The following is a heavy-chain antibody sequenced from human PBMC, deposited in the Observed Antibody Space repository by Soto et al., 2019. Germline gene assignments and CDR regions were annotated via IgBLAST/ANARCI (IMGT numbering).Heavy chain of an antibody. D-gene: IGHD6-25*01. CDR2: VYRSGAA. CDR1: GYPISTGYY. CDR3: ARDYPSARAAAFYFDV. J-gene: IGHJ4*01. V-gene: IGHV4-38-2*02. Sequence: ETLCLTCTVSGYPISTGYYWAWVRQSPGKGLEWIGSVYRSGAAYYSPSLKSRVTISVDTSKNQFSLHLRSVTATDAAVYYCARDYPSARAAAFYFDVCG.